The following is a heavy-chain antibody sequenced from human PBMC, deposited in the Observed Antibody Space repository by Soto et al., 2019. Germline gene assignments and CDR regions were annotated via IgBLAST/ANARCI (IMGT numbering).Heavy chain of an antibody. CDR2: ISYDGSNK. CDR1: GFTFSSYG. CDR3: AKVGGSYYYFDY. D-gene: IGHD1-26*01. V-gene: IGHV3-30*18. J-gene: IGHJ4*02. Sequence: QVQLVESGGGVAQPGRSLRLSCAASGFTFSSYGMHWVRQAPGKGLEWVAVISYDGSNKYYADSVKGRFTISRDNSKNTLYLQMNSLRAEDTAVYYCAKVGGSYYYFDYWGQGTLVTVSS.